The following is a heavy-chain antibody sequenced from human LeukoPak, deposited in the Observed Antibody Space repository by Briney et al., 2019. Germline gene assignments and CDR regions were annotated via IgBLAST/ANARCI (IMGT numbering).Heavy chain of an antibody. J-gene: IGHJ4*02. CDR2: ISGDGSRT. CDR3: ARDRGYCIDC. Sequence: GGSLRLSCAASGFTFSRYWMHWVRQAPGNGLVWVSHISGDGSRTSYADSVKGRFTISRDNAKNTLYLQMNSLRDEDTAVYYCARDRGYCIDCWGQGTLVTVSS. CDR1: GFTFSRYW. D-gene: IGHD2-15*01. V-gene: IGHV3-74*01.